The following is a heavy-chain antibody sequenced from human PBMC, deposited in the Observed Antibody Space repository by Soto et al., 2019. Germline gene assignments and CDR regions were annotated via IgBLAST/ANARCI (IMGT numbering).Heavy chain of an antibody. CDR1: GGSISSYY. V-gene: IGHV4-4*07. Sequence: SETLSLTCTVSGGSISSYYCSWIRQAAGKGLEWIGRIHTSGSPNYNPSLKSRVTMSADTSKNQFSLKLTSATAADTAVYYCATGGTYFDYWGQGTLVTVSS. J-gene: IGHJ4*02. CDR3: ATGGTYFDY. CDR2: IHTSGSP.